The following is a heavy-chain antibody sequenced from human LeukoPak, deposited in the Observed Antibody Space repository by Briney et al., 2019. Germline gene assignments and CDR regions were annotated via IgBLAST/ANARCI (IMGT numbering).Heavy chain of an antibody. V-gene: IGHV3-64*01. J-gene: IGHJ3*01. CDR3: ARVSSSGWYAFDF. D-gene: IGHD6-19*01. CDR1: GFTFSTYA. Sequence: GGSLRLSCAASGFTFSTYAIYWVRQAPGKGLEYVSGISGNGRNTYYGNSVKGRFTISRDNSKNTLYLQMGSLRAEDMGVYYYARVSSSGWYAFDFWGQGTMVTVSS. CDR2: ISGNGRNT.